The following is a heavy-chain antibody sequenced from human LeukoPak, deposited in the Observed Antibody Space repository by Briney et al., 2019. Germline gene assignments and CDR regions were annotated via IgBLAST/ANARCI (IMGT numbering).Heavy chain of an antibody. CDR2: ISGDGRSP. CDR3: AKTDIPTAGFDY. J-gene: IGHJ4*02. D-gene: IGHD6-13*01. V-gene: IGHV3-43*02. Sequence: PGGSLRLSCAASGFTFDDYAMHWVRQAPGKGLEWVSVISGDGRSPYYGDSAKGRFTISRDNSRNSLYLEMNSLRTDDTALYYCAKTDIPTAGFDYWGQGTLVTVSS. CDR1: GFTFDDYA.